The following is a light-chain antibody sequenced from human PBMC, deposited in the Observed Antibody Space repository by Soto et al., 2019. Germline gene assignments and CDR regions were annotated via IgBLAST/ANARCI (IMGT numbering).Light chain of an antibody. CDR3: HQYNNWPPVT. CDR1: QSVSSN. CDR2: GAS. Sequence: EILMTQSPATLSVSPGERATLSCRASQSVSSNLAWYQQKPGQAPRLLIYGASTRATGIPGRFSGSGSGTEFTLTISSLQSEDSAVYYCHQYNNWPPVTFGGGTKVEIK. V-gene: IGKV3-15*01. J-gene: IGKJ4*01.